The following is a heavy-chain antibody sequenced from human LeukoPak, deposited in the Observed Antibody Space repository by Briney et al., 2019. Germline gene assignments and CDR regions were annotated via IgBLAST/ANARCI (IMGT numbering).Heavy chain of an antibody. CDR2: ISRSGATI. V-gene: IGHV3-48*03. Sequence: GGSLRLSCAASGFTFSSYGMNWVRQAPGEGPEWISYISRSGATIYYADSVKGRFTISRDNAKNTLYLQMSSLGAEDTAIYYCSRDRGGGDIYFDYWGQGTLVTVSS. J-gene: IGHJ4*02. CDR3: SRDRGGGDIYFDY. D-gene: IGHD2-21*02. CDR1: GFTFSSYG.